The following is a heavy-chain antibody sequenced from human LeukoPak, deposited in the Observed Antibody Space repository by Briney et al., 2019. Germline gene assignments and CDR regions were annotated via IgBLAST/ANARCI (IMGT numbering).Heavy chain of an antibody. CDR1: VYTSTTYY. V-gene: IGHV1-46*01. D-gene: IGHD2-21*02. Sequence: ASVKVSCKASVYTSTTYYMHWVRQAPGQGLEWMGIINPSGGSTSYAQKFQGRVTMTRDTSTGTVCMELSSLRSEDTAVYYCARGGCGGDCSFDYWGQGTLVTVSS. CDR2: INPSGGST. CDR3: ARGGCGGDCSFDY. J-gene: IGHJ4*02.